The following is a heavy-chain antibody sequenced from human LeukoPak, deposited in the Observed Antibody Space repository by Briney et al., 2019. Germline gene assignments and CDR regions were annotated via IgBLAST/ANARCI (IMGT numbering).Heavy chain of an antibody. Sequence: ASVKVSCKVSGYHFTDYHVHWVRQAPGQGLEGVGRISTDSGDTIYAPKLQGRVAVTRDASINTAYMELRRLTSDDAAVYYCAGPGSTLKGRIDPWGQGTPVTVSS. CDR2: ISTDSGDT. J-gene: IGHJ5*02. CDR3: AGPGSTLKGRIDP. V-gene: IGHV1-2*02. CDR1: GYHFTDYH. D-gene: IGHD2-15*01.